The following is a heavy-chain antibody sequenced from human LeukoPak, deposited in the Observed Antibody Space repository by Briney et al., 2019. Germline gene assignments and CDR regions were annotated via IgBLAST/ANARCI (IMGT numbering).Heavy chain of an antibody. D-gene: IGHD3-3*01. CDR2: IYPGDSDT. J-gene: IGHJ5*02. Sequence: GESLKISCKGSGYSFTSYWIGWVRQMPGKGLEWMGIIYPGDSDTRYSPSFQGQVTISADKSISTAYLQWSSLKASDTAMCYCARRGFWSAYLGGRQDSNWFDPWGQGTLVTVSS. V-gene: IGHV5-51*01. CDR1: GYSFTSYW. CDR3: ARRGFWSAYLGGRQDSNWFDP.